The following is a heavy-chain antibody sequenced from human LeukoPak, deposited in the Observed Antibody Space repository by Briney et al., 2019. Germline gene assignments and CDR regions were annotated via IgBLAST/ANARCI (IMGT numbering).Heavy chain of an antibody. D-gene: IGHD3-3*01. V-gene: IGHV3-33*01. Sequence: GRSLRLSCAASGFTFGSYGMHWVRQAPGKGLEWVAVIWYDGSNKYYADSVKGRFTISRDNSKNTLYLQMNSLRAEDTAVYYCARSMRQTTILGVAGFDYWGQGTLVTVSS. CDR3: ARSMRQTTILGVAGFDY. CDR2: IWYDGSNK. CDR1: GFTFGSYG. J-gene: IGHJ4*02.